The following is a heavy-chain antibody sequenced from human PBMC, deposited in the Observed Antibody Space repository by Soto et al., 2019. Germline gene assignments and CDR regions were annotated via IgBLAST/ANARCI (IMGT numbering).Heavy chain of an antibody. Sequence: GGSLRLSCAASGFMFRSYAMHWVRQAPGKWLEWVAGIWYDGSTKYYGDSVKGRYSISRDNSKNMLDLQMNSLRAEDTAVYYCARVASSSSWHIPHFDQWGQGXLVTVYS. CDR1: GFMFRSYA. CDR2: IWYDGSTK. CDR3: ARVASSSSWHIPHFDQ. V-gene: IGHV3-33*01. D-gene: IGHD6-13*01. J-gene: IGHJ4*02.